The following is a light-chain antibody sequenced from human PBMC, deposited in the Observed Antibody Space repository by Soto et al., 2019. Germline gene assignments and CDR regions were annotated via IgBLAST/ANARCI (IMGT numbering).Light chain of an antibody. CDR2: AAS. CDR3: QQYKIWWA. CDR1: QSVSSN. Sequence: EIVMTQSPATLSVSPGERATLSCRASQSVSSNLAWYQQKPGQATRLLIYAASTRATGIPARFSGSGSGTEFTLTFSSLQSEDFAVYYCQQYKIWWAFGQGTKVEIK. J-gene: IGKJ1*01. V-gene: IGKV3-15*01.